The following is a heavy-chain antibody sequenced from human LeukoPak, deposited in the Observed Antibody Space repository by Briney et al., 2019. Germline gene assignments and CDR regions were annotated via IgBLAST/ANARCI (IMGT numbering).Heavy chain of an antibody. Sequence: GGSLRLSCAASGFTFSSYAMSWVRQAPGKGLEWVSGISGSDGSTNYADSVKGRFTISRENSKNTLYLQMNSLRAEDTAIYYCAKRGLPDFWGQGTLVTVSS. V-gene: IGHV3-23*01. J-gene: IGHJ4*02. CDR1: GFTFSSYA. CDR2: ISGSDGST. CDR3: AKRGLPDF. D-gene: IGHD3-10*01.